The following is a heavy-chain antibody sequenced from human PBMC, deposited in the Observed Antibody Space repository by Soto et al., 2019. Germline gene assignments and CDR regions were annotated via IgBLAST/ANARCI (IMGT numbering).Heavy chain of an antibody. D-gene: IGHD6-13*01. CDR2: IYYSGST. CDR1: GGSISSSSYY. Sequence: SETLSLTCTVSGGSISSSSYYWGWIRQPPGKGLEWIGGIYYSGSTYYNPSLKSRVTISVDTSKNQFSLKLSSVTAADTAVYYCARGAYSSSWDWFDPWGQGTLVTVSS. V-gene: IGHV4-39*07. J-gene: IGHJ5*02. CDR3: ARGAYSSSWDWFDP.